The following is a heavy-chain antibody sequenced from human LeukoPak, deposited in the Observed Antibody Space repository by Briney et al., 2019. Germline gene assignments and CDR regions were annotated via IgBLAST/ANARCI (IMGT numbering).Heavy chain of an antibody. J-gene: IGHJ5*02. CDR1: GFTFNNYA. CDR3: AKDRGVIVPAGMAT. Sequence: GGSLRLSCAASGFTFNNYAMSWVRQAPGKGLEEVSVMSGSGGSTYYADSVKGRFTISRDNSKNTLYLQMNSLRAEETAVYYCAKDRGVIVPAGMATWGQGTLVTVSS. CDR2: MSGSGGST. D-gene: IGHD2-2*01. V-gene: IGHV3-23*01.